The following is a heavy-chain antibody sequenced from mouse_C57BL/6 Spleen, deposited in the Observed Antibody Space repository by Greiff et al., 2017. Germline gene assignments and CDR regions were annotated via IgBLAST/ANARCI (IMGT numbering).Heavy chain of an antibody. CDR3: ARSYDYDGYYFDY. CDR2: SYPYNGVS. V-gene: IGHV1-31*01. D-gene: IGHD2-4*01. Sequence: DVQLQESGPELVKPGASVKISCKASGYSFTGYYMHWVKQSHGNILDWIGYSYPYNGVSSYNQKFKGKATLTVDKSSSTAYMELRSLTSEDSAVYYCARSYDYDGYYFDYWGQGTTLTVSS. CDR1: GYSFTGYY. J-gene: IGHJ2*01.